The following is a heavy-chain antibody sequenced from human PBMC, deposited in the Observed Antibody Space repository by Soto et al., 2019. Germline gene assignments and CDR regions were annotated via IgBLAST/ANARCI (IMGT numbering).Heavy chain of an antibody. V-gene: IGHV3-30-3*01. CDR2: ISYDGSNK. D-gene: IGHD2-2*01. J-gene: IGHJ6*02. CDR3: ARDKSRRVVQVNYYYYGMDV. CDR1: GFTFSSYA. Sequence: QVQLVESGGGVVQPGRSLRLSCAASGFTFSSYAMHWVRQAPGKGLEWVAVISYDGSNKYYADSVKGRFTISRDNSKNTPYLQMNSLRAEETAVYYCARDKSRRVVQVNYYYYGMDVWGQGTTVTVSS.